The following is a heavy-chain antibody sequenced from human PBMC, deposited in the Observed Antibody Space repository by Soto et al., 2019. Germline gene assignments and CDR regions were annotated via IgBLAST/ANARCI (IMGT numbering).Heavy chain of an antibody. D-gene: IGHD6-13*01. CDR2: ISYDGSLE. CDR1: GFNFRSYA. V-gene: IGHV3-30*04. J-gene: IGHJ5*02. Sequence: PGGSLRLSCAASGFNFRSYAIHWVRQAPGKGLEWVAVISYDGSLEYYADSVKGRFTISRDNSKNTLHLQMNSLRGEDTAIYYCARAAYSSSRNWLDPWGQGTLVTVSS. CDR3: ARAAYSSSRNWLDP.